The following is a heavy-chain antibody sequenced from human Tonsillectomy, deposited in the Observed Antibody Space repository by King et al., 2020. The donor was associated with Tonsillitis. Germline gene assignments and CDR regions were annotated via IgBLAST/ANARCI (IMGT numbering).Heavy chain of an antibody. Sequence: VQLVESGGGLVRPGGSLRLSCAASGFTFGDYYMSWIRQAPGRGLEWISFINPSGTNTNYVDSVRGRFTVSRDNAKKSMFLQMNSLRAEDTGVYYCGREYWGAFDIWGQGTMVTVSS. CDR3: GREYWGAFDI. CDR2: INPSGTNT. CDR1: GFTFGDYY. J-gene: IGHJ3*02. V-gene: IGHV3-11*06. D-gene: IGHD2-8*02.